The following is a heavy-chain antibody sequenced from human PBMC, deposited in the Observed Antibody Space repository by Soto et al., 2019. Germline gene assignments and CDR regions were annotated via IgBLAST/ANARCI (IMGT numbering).Heavy chain of an antibody. V-gene: IGHV1-69*06. Sequence: QVQLVQSGAEVKQPGSSVKVSCKISGDTFSLYPINWVRQAPGQGLEWLGNIIAIFPSANYAQQFQGRLTITADKLTSTSHMELRGLRSEDTAVYFCARDKDSGNNGYAPHWGQGTLVTVSS. CDR3: ARDKDSGNNGYAPH. J-gene: IGHJ4*02. CDR2: IIAIFPSA. D-gene: IGHD5-18*01. CDR1: GDTFSLYP.